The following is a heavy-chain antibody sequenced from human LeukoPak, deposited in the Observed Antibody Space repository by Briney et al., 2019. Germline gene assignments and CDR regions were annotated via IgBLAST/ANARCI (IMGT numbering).Heavy chain of an antibody. Sequence: GSLRLSCAASGFTVSSSYMSWVRQSPGKGLEWVSVIYSGGSTYHADSVKGRFTISRHNSKNTLYLQMNSLRVEDTAVYHCARAASYESSGYPDYWGQGTLITVSS. J-gene: IGHJ4*02. D-gene: IGHD3-22*01. CDR2: IYSGGST. V-gene: IGHV3-53*04. CDR1: GFTVSSSY. CDR3: ARAASYESSGYPDY.